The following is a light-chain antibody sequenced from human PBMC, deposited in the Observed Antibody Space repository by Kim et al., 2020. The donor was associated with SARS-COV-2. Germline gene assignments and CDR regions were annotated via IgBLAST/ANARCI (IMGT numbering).Light chain of an antibody. CDR2: AAS. J-gene: IGKJ4*01. Sequence: SRGKSAPLPCRASQTVSTTHLAWYQQQPGQAPRLLIYAASTRATGIPDRFSGGGSGTDFTLTITRLEPEDFAVYYCQQYGGSATFGGGTKVDIK. V-gene: IGKV3-20*01. CDR3: QQYGGSAT. CDR1: QTVSTTH.